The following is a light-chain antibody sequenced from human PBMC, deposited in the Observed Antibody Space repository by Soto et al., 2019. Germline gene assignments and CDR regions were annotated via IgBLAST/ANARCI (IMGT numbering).Light chain of an antibody. CDR1: SSDVGAYNY. V-gene: IGLV2-11*01. CDR3: CSYAGTYAYV. CDR2: DVS. J-gene: IGLJ1*01. Sequence: QSVLTPPRSVSGSAGQSVTISYTGTSSDVGAYNYVSWYQQHSGKATKFMIYDVSKRPSGVPDRFSGSKSGNTASLTISGLQAEDEADYYCCSYAGTYAYVFGTGTKVTVL.